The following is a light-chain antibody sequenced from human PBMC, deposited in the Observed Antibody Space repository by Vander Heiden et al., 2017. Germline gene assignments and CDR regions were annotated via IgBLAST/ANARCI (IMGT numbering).Light chain of an antibody. CDR3: DSTDSSGNHYV. Sequence: QQSGQAPVLVIYEDSKRPSGIPERVSGSSSGTVATLTISGAPVDDEADYYCDSTDSSGNHYVFATGTKVTVL. V-gene: IGLV3-10*01. CDR2: EDS. J-gene: IGLJ1*01.